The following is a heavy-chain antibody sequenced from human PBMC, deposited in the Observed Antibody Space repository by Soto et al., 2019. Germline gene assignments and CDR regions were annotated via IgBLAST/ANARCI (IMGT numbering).Heavy chain of an antibody. CDR1: GFTFSSYA. CDR2: ISGSGGST. V-gene: IGHV3-23*01. J-gene: IGHJ4*02. D-gene: IGHD6-19*01. Sequence: PGGSLRLSCAASGFTFSSYAMNWVRQAPGKGLEWVSGISGSGGSTYYADSVKGRFTISRDNSKNTLYLQMSSLRAEDTAVYYCAKDFGWYDYWGQGTLVPVSS. CDR3: AKDFGWYDY.